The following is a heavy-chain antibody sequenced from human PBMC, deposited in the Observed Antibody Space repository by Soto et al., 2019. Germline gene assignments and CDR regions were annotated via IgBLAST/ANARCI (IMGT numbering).Heavy chain of an antibody. CDR3: ARAYCSPTSCYHHGGPQYIDFYGMDV. D-gene: IGHD2-2*01. J-gene: IGHJ6*02. CDR2: IKQDGSEK. V-gene: IGHV3-7*04. CDR1: GFTFSSYW. Sequence: PGGSLRLSCAASGFTFSSYWMSWVRQAPGKGLEWVANIKQDGSEKYYVDSVKGRFTISRDNAKNSLYLQMNSLRAEDTAVYYCARAYCSPTSCYHHGGPQYIDFYGMDVWGQGTAVTVSS.